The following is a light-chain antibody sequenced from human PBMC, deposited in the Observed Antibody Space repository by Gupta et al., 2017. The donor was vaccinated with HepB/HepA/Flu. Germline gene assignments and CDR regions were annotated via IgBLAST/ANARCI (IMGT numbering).Light chain of an antibody. Sequence: EIVLTQSPGTLSLSPGERATLSCRTSQTVSSTYLAWYQQKPGQAPRLLIYGASNRATGTPDRFRGSGSGTDFTLTISRLEPEDFAVYYCHQYGSSSWTFGQGTEVEIK. CDR1: QTVSSTY. CDR3: HQYGSSSWT. J-gene: IGKJ1*01. CDR2: GAS. V-gene: IGKV3-20*01.